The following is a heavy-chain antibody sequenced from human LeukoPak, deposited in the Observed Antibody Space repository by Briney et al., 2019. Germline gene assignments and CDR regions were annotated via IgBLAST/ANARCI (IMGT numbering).Heavy chain of an antibody. Sequence: GRSLRLSCAASGFTFSSYGMHWVRQAPGKGLEWVAVIWYDGSNKYHADSVKGRFTISRDNSKNTLYLQMNSLRAEDTAVYYCARETYSSGWSPRFYYYYGMDVWGKGTTVTVPS. CDR3: ARETYSSGWSPRFYYYYGMDV. V-gene: IGHV3-33*01. D-gene: IGHD6-19*01. CDR2: IWYDGSNK. CDR1: GFTFSSYG. J-gene: IGHJ6*04.